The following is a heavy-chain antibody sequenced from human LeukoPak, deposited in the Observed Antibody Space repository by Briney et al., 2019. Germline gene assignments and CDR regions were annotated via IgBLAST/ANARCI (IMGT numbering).Heavy chain of an antibody. J-gene: IGHJ4*02. CDR2: ISSSGSTI. CDR1: GFTFSSYE. CDR3: ARESIHSRVGNYFDY. Sequence: GGSLRLSCAASGFTFSSYEMNWVRQAPGKGLEWVSYISSSGSTIYYADSVKGRFTISRDNAKNSLYLQMGSLRAEDTAVYYCARESIHSRVGNYFDYWGQGTRVTVSS. V-gene: IGHV3-48*03. D-gene: IGHD2-2*01.